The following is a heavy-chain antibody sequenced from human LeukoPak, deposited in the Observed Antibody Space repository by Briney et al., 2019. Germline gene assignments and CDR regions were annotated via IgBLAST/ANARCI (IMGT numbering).Heavy chain of an antibody. J-gene: IGHJ5*02. V-gene: IGHV3-48*04. D-gene: IGHD6-13*01. CDR1: GFTFSSYS. CDR3: ASLPGIAAAGTGRNWFDP. Sequence: GGSLRLSCAASGFTFSSYSMNWDRQAPGKGLEWVSYISSSSSTIYYADSVKGRFTISRDNAKNSLYLQMNSLRAEDTAVYYCASLPGIAAAGTGRNWFDPWGQGTLVTVSS. CDR2: ISSSSSTI.